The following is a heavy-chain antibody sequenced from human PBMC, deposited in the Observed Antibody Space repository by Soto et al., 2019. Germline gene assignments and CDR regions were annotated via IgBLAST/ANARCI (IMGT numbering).Heavy chain of an antibody. CDR1: GDSIADGGHY. Sequence: SETLSLTCTVTGDSIADGGHYWSWIRHHPGKGLEWIGYIFYTGNTYYTPSLKSRVSISLDTSQNQFSLTLSSMTAADTAVYYCARETYGDYVGYFDPWGQGIQVTVSS. D-gene: IGHD4-17*01. CDR2: IFYTGNT. J-gene: IGHJ5*02. V-gene: IGHV4-31*03. CDR3: ARETYGDYVGYFDP.